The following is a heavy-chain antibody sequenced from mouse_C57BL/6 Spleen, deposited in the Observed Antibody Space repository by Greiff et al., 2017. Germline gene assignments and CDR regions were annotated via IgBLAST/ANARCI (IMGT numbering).Heavy chain of an antibody. CDR2: IYPGSGST. D-gene: IGHD2-2*01. V-gene: IGHV1-55*01. CDR1: GYTFTSYW. CDR3: ARGGYYGYGFAY. Sequence: QVHVKQPGAELVKPGASVKMSCKASGYTFTSYWITWVKQRPGQGLEWIGDIYPGSGSTNYNEKFKSKATLTVDTSSSTAYMQLSSLTSEDSAVYYCARGGYYGYGFAYWGQGTLVTVSA. J-gene: IGHJ3*01.